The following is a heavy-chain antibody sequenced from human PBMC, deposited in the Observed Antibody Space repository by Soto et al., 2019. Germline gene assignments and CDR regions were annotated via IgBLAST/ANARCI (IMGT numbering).Heavy chain of an antibody. V-gene: IGHV3-23*01. Sequence: GGSLRLSCAASGFTFSSYAMSWVRQAPGKGLEWVSAISGSGGSTYYADSVKGRFTISRDNSKNTLYLQMNSLRAEDTAVYYCAKDKRSRNPRRESSGMDVWGQGTTVTVSS. CDR2: ISGSGGST. CDR1: GFTFSSYA. CDR3: AKDKRSRNPRRESSGMDV. D-gene: IGHD3-10*01. J-gene: IGHJ6*02.